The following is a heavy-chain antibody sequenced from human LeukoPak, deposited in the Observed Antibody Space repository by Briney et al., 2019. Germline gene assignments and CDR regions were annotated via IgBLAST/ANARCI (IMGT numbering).Heavy chain of an antibody. D-gene: IGHD3-22*01. V-gene: IGHV1-69*01. CDR2: IIPIFGTA. Sequence: EAPVKVSCKASGGTFSSYTITWVRQAPGQGLEWMGGIIPIFGTANYAQKFQGRVTITADESTSTAYMELSSLRSEDTAVYYCARAKLFRHYGSSGYYSTFHYYYGMDVWGQGTTVTVFS. CDR3: ARAKLFRHYGSSGYYSTFHYYYGMDV. CDR1: GGTFSSYT. J-gene: IGHJ6*02.